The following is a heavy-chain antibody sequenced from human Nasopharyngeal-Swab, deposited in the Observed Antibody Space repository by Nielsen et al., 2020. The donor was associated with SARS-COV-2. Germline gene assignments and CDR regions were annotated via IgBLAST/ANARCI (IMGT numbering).Heavy chain of an antibody. CDR1: GGSFSGYY. CDR2: INHSGST. D-gene: IGHD3-10*01. V-gene: IGHV4-34*01. Sequence: SETLSLTCAVYGGSFSGYYWSWIRQPPGKGLEWIGEINHSGSTNYNPSLKSRVTISVDTSKNQFSLILSSVTAADTAVYYCARDPSTITMVRGVIPHGAFDIWGQGTMVTVSS. J-gene: IGHJ3*02. CDR3: ARDPSTITMVRGVIPHGAFDI.